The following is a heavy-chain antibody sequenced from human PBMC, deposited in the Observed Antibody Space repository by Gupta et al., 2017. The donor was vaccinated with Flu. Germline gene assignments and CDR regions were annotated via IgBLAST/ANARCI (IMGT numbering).Heavy chain of an antibody. J-gene: IGHJ3*02. V-gene: IGHV3-74*01. CDR2: INSAGSIT. CDR1: GFSLSNYW. Sequence: EMQLVESGGDLVQPGGSLRLSCAASGFSLSNYWMHWVRQAPGEGLVWVSRINSAGSITNYADSVKGRFTVSRDNAKNTLYLQMNSLRIEDTAIYYCAGTTTTLCNIWGQGTRVTVSS. CDR3: AGTTTTLCNI. D-gene: IGHD1-26*01.